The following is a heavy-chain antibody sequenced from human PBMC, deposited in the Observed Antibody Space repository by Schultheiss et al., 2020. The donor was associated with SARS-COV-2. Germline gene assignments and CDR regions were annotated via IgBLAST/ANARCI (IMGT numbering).Heavy chain of an antibody. Sequence: SETLSLTCAISGDSVSSNSAAWNWIRQSPSRGLEWLGRTYYRSKWYNDYAVSVKSRITINPDTSKNQFSLQLNSVTPEDTAVYYCATMYYDILTGSWFDPWGQGTLVTVSS. CDR2: TYYRSKWYN. D-gene: IGHD3-9*01. CDR3: ATMYYDILTGSWFDP. CDR1: GDSVSSNSAA. V-gene: IGHV6-1*01. J-gene: IGHJ5*02.